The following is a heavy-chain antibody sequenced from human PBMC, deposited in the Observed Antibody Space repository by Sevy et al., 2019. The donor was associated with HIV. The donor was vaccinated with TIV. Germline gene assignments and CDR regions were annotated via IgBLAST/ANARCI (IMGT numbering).Heavy chain of an antibody. D-gene: IGHD5-18*01. V-gene: IGHV3-11*01. CDR3: ARVRYNYSSYYFDY. CDR1: TFTFSDYY. CDR2: ISSGGSTK. Sequence: GGSLRLSCAASTFTFSDYYMTWIRQAPGKGLESVSYISSGGSTKYYADSVKGRFTISRDNVKNSLYLQMNSLRADDTAVYYCARVRYNYSSYYFDYRGQGTLVTVSS. J-gene: IGHJ4*02.